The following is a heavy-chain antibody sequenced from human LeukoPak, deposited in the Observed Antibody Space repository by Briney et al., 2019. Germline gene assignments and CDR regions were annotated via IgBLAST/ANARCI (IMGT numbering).Heavy chain of an antibody. V-gene: IGHV3-30*18. CDR2: ISYDGSNK. D-gene: IGHD6-6*01. CDR1: GFTFSSYA. Sequence: GGSLRLSCEVSGFTFSSYAMHWVRQAPGKGLEWVAVISYDGSNKYYVDSVKGRFTISRDNSKNTLYLQMNSLRPEDTAVFYCAKAVHSSSSWQIDYWGQGTLVTVSS. CDR3: AKAVHSSSSWQIDY. J-gene: IGHJ4*02.